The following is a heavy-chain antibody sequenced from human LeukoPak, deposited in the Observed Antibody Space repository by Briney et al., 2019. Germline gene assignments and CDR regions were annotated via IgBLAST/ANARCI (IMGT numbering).Heavy chain of an antibody. CDR3: ASQADNIVVVPAASSYGMDV. V-gene: IGHV3-48*01. CDR1: GFTFSSYR. CDR2: ISSSSTI. Sequence: GGSLRLSCAASGFTFSSYRMSWVRQAPGKGLEWVSYISSSSTIYYADSVKGRFTISRDNAKNSLYLQMNSLRAEDTAVYYCASQADNIVVVPAASSYGMDVWGQGTTVTVSS. J-gene: IGHJ6*02. D-gene: IGHD2-2*01.